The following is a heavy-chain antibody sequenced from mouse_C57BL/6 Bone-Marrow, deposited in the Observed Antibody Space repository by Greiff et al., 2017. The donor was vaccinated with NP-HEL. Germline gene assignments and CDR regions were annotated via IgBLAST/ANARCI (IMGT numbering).Heavy chain of an antibody. CDR3: GHYFDY. V-gene: IGHV1-63*01. CDR1: GYTFTNYW. Sequence: QVQLQQSGAELVRPGTSVKMSCKASGYTFTNYWIGWAKQRPGHGLEWIGDIYPGGGYTNYNEKFKGKATLTVDTSSSTAYMQLSSLTSEDSAVYYCGHYFDYWGQGTTLTVSS. CDR2: IYPGGGYT. J-gene: IGHJ2*01.